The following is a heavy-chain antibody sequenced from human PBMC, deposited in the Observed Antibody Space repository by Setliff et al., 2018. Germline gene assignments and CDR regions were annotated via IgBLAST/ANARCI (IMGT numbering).Heavy chain of an antibody. D-gene: IGHD3-22*01. Sequence: PSETLSLTCAVSGYSISSGYYWAWIRQPAGKGLEWIGRIYTSGSTNYNPSLKSRVTISVDTSKNQFSLKLSSVTAADTAVYYCARQEDDSSGYYSTDWGQGTLVTVSS. CDR1: GYSISSGYY. V-gene: IGHV4-38-2*01. CDR3: ARQEDDSSGYYSTD. J-gene: IGHJ4*02. CDR2: IYTSGST.